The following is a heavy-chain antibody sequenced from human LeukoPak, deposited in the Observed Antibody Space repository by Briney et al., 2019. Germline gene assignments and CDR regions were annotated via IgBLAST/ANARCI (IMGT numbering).Heavy chain of an antibody. Sequence: GGSLRLSCAASGFTFSNHAMSWVRQAPGKGLEWVSTISGSGDSTYYADSVKGRFTTSGDNSKNTLYLQMNSLRAEDTAVYYCARRGPNWGFFDYWGRGTLVTVSS. V-gene: IGHV3-23*01. CDR1: GFTFSNHA. J-gene: IGHJ4*02. CDR3: ARRGPNWGFFDY. D-gene: IGHD7-27*01. CDR2: ISGSGDST.